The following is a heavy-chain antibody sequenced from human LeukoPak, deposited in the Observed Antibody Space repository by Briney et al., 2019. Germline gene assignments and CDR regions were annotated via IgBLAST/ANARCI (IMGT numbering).Heavy chain of an antibody. CDR2: IKQDGSDK. V-gene: IGHV3-7*01. J-gene: IGHJ4*02. CDR3: ARWDLLVANGGFDY. D-gene: IGHD2-8*02. CDR1: GFTFSTYW. Sequence: GGSLILSCAASGFTFSTYWMSWVRQAPGKGLECVANIKQDGSDKHYLDSVKGGFTISRDNAKNSLYLQMSSLRGEDTAVYYCARWDLLVANGGFDYWGQGTLVTVSS.